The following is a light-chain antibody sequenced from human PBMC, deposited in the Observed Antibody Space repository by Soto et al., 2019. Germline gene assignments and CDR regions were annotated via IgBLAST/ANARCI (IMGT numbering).Light chain of an antibody. Sequence: QSALTQPASVSGSPGQSITISCTGTSSDVGAYNYVSWYQQHPGKAPKLMIFDVSNRPSGVSNRFSGSKSGNTASLTISGPRGEDEGDYYCSSYTPATPRVFGGGTKPTAL. V-gene: IGLV2-14*01. CDR2: DVS. J-gene: IGLJ3*02. CDR1: SSDVGAYNY. CDR3: SSYTPATPRV.